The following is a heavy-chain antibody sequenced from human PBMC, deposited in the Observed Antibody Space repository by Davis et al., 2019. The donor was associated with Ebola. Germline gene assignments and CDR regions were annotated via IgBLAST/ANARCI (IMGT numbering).Heavy chain of an antibody. CDR3: ARHSPSSAFDI. Sequence: MPSETLSLTCSVSGGSISNYYWSWIRQPPGKGLEWIGYISYSGNTNYNPSLKSRVAISLDTSRNQFSLRLSSVTAADTAVYYCARHSPSSAFDIWGQGTMLTVSS. V-gene: IGHV4-59*08. J-gene: IGHJ3*02. D-gene: IGHD2-2*01. CDR1: GGSISNYY. CDR2: ISYSGNT.